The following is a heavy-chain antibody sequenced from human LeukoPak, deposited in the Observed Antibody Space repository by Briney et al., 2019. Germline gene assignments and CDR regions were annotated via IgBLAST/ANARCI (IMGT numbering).Heavy chain of an antibody. CDR2: ISSSSIYI. J-gene: IGHJ4*02. V-gene: IGHV3-21*01. Sequence: GGSLRLSCAASGFTFSRHSMNWVRQAPGKGLEWVSSISSSSIYIYYADSVKGRFTISRDNAKNSLYLQMNSLKPEDTAVYYCAGGGGWHIDDWGQGTQVTVSS. CDR1: GFTFSRHS. CDR3: AGGGGWHIDD. D-gene: IGHD3-16*01.